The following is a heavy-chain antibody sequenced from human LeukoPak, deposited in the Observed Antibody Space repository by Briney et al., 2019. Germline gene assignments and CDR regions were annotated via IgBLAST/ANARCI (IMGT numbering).Heavy chain of an antibody. CDR1: GFTFNTYS. CDR3: ARDRNWAFDY. CDR2: ISSTRPAT. J-gene: IGHJ4*02. V-gene: IGHV3-48*04. Sequence: HTGGSLRLSCAASGFTFNTYSMNWVRQAPGKGLEWISYISSTRPATYYIDSVKGRFTISRDNAKNSLYLQMNSLTAEDTAIYYCARDRNWAFDYWGQGILVTVSS. D-gene: IGHD7-27*01.